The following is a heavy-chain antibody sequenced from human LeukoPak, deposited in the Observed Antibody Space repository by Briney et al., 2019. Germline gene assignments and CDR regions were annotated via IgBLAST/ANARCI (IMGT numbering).Heavy chain of an antibody. CDR2: ISGSGGST. CDR3: ARSGYSSSWYAGYYYYMDV. J-gene: IGHJ6*03. Sequence: GGSLRLSCAASGFTFSSYGMSWVRQAPGQGLEWVSAISGSGGSTYYADSVKGRFTISRDNSKNTLYLQMNSLRAEDTAVYYCARSGYSSSWYAGYYYYMDVWGKGTTVTISS. V-gene: IGHV3-23*01. CDR1: GFTFSSYG. D-gene: IGHD6-13*01.